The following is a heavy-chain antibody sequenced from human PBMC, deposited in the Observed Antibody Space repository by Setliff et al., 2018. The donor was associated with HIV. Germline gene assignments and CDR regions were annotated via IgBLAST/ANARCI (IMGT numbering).Heavy chain of an antibody. CDR3: ARFYYHYDSTNDAFDI. CDR1: GGSFSGYY. Sequence: PSETLSLTCAVYGGSFSGYYWSWIRQPPGKGLEWIGRIHTRGSTDYNPSLKSRVTISVDTSKNQFSLKLSSVTAADTAVYYCARFYYHYDSTNDAFDIWGQGTMVTVSS. V-gene: IGHV4-59*10. J-gene: IGHJ3*02. CDR2: IHTRGST. D-gene: IGHD3-22*01.